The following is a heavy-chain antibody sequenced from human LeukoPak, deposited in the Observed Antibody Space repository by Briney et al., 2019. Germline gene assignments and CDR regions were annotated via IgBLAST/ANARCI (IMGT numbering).Heavy chain of an antibody. J-gene: IGHJ4*02. V-gene: IGHV3-69-1*01. CDR2: IGSDYKT. Sequence: GGSLRPSCAASGFSFSDAWLSWVRQAPGKGLEWVSSIGSDYKTHYSESVKGRFAISRDNAKNSLYLQMNSLRAEDTAVYYCARDTYASEDYWGQGTLVTVSS. CDR1: GFSFSDAW. D-gene: IGHD3-16*01. CDR3: ARDTYASEDY.